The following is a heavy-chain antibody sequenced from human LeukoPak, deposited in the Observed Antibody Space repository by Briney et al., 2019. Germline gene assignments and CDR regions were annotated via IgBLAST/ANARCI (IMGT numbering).Heavy chain of an antibody. J-gene: IGHJ4*02. V-gene: IGHV3-23*01. CDR3: AVPPPSGFSYGENLFDY. CDR1: GFTFSSYA. Sequence: PGGSLRLSCAASGFTFSSYAMSWVRQAPGKGLEWVSAISGSGGSTYYADSVKGRFTISRDNAKNTLYLQMNSLRAEDTAVYYCAVPPPSGFSYGENLFDYWGQGTLVTVSS. CDR2: ISGSGGST. D-gene: IGHD5-18*01.